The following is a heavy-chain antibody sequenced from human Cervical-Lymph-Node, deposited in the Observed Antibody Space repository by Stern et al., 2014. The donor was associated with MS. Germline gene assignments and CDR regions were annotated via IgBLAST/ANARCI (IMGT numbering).Heavy chain of an antibody. J-gene: IGHJ4*02. D-gene: IGHD2-8*01. CDR2: ISDDGNHK. CDR3: ARDYEDTSMLFDH. CDR1: GFTFSSYG. Sequence: QVQLGQSGGAVVQPGRSLRLSCAASGFTFSSYGMHWVRQAPGKGLEWGTVISDDGNHKYYAASVKGRFTISRDNSKNTLHLQMNSVTPDDTAIYYCARDYEDTSMLFDHWGQGTLVTVSS. V-gene: IGHV3-30*03.